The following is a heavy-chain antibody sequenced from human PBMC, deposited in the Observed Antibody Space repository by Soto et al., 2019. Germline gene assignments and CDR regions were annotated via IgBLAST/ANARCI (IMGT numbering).Heavy chain of an antibody. D-gene: IGHD1-20*01. Sequence: EVQLLDSGGGLVQPGGSLRVSCAASGFTFSSYAMSWVRQAPGKGLEWVSGISGSGGSTYYADSVKGRFTISRDNSKNTLVLQTNSLRAEDTAVYYCVRYSRNDKNFDYWGQGTLVTVSS. CDR1: GFTFSSYA. V-gene: IGHV3-23*01. CDR2: ISGSGGST. CDR3: VRYSRNDKNFDY. J-gene: IGHJ4*02.